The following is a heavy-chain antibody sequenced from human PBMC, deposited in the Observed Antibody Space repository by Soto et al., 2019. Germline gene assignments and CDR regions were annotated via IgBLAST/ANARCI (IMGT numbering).Heavy chain of an antibody. D-gene: IGHD4-17*01. Sequence: VAALRLSGAACGCTVSSYARSWVHQAPGRGLEWVSAISGSGGSTYYADSVKGRFTISRDNSKNTLYLQMNSLRAEDTAVYYCAKTDHDYGDSTLFAYWGQGTLVTVSS. J-gene: IGHJ4*02. V-gene: IGHV3-23*01. CDR2: ISGSGGST. CDR1: GCTVSSYA. CDR3: AKTDHDYGDSTLFAY.